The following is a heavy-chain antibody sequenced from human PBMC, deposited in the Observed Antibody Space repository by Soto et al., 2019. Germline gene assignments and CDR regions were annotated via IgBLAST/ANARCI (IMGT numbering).Heavy chain of an antibody. Sequence: QVQLVQSGAEVKKPGSSVKVSCKASGGTFSSYTISWVRQAPGQGLEWMGRIIPGLGIANYAQKFQGRVTIHADKSTSTAYMELSSLRSEDTAVYYCARDREPFSYVTVTLWYYFDYWGQGTLVTVSS. V-gene: IGHV1-69*02. CDR2: IIPGLGIA. D-gene: IGHD3-10*01. J-gene: IGHJ4*02. CDR3: ARDREPFSYVTVTLWYYFDY. CDR1: GGTFSSYT.